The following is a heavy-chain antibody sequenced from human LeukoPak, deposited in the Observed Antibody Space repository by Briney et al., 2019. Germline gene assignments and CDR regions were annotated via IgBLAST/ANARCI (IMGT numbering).Heavy chain of an antibody. CDR2: IYYSGST. V-gene: IGHV4-31*03. D-gene: IGHD2/OR15-2a*01. J-gene: IGHJ6*02. CDR1: GGSISSGGHY. CDR3: ARVRTTRVMDV. Sequence: SETLSLTCTISGGSISSGGHYWSWTRQHPGKGLEWIGYIYYSGSTYYNPSLKSRVTISVDTSKNQFSLKLSSVTAADTAVYYCARVRTTRVMDVWGQGTTVTVSS.